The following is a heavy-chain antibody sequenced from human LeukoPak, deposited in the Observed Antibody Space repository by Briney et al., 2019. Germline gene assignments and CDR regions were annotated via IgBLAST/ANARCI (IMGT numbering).Heavy chain of an antibody. Sequence: SETLSLTCSVPGGSLNSFSHYWAWIRQPPGKGLEWIGCIFSSGSTYYNPSLQSRVTSSLDKSNNHFALKLTSLTAAVTAVYYCARGLAHGGIANWFDPWGQGTLVTVSS. CDR1: GGSLNSFSHY. CDR2: IFSSGST. V-gene: IGHV4-39*06. D-gene: IGHD2-21*01. CDR3: ARGLAHGGIANWFDP. J-gene: IGHJ5*02.